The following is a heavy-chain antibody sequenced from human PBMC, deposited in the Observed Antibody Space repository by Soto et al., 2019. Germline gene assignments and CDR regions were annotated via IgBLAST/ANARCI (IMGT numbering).Heavy chain of an antibody. Sequence: PSDTVSLTCTVSGGSISIYYWSWIRQPPGKGLEWIGYIYYSGSTNYNPSLKSRVTISVDTSKNQFSLKLSSVTAADTAVYYCARDRKYYGSGSYPRVYYYGMDVWGQGTTVTVSS. CDR1: GGSISIYY. CDR3: ARDRKYYGSGSYPRVYYYGMDV. CDR2: IYYSGST. V-gene: IGHV4-59*01. J-gene: IGHJ6*02. D-gene: IGHD3-10*01.